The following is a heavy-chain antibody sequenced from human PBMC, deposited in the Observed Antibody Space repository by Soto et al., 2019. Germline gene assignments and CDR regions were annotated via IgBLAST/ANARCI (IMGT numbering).Heavy chain of an antibody. CDR1: GFTFSSYA. J-gene: IGHJ1*01. CDR2: ISYDGSNK. Sequence: QVQLVESGGGVVQPGRSLRLSCAASGFTFSSYAMHWVRQAPGKGLEWVAVISYDGSNKYYAGSVKGRFTISRDNSKNTLYLQMNSLRAEDTAVYYCASARHLRVYFQHWGQGTLVTVSS. CDR3: ASARHLRVYFQH. V-gene: IGHV3-30-3*01.